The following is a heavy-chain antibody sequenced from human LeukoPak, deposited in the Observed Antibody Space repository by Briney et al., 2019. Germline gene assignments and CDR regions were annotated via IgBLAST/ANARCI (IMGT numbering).Heavy chain of an antibody. V-gene: IGHV3-9*01. CDR2: ISWNSGSI. CDR1: GFTFDDYA. CDR3: AKVPIAVAAPTYFDY. D-gene: IGHD6-19*01. Sequence: PGRSLRLSCAASGFTFDDYAMHWVRQAPGKGLEWVSGISWNSGSIGYADSVKGRFTISRDNAKNSLYLQMNSLRAEDTALYYCAKVPIAVAAPTYFDYWGQGTRVTVSS. J-gene: IGHJ4*02.